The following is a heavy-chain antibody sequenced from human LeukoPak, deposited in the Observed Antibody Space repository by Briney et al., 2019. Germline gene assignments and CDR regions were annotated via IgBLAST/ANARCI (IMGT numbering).Heavy chain of an antibody. CDR3: ATIYDFWSGLGNYFDY. D-gene: IGHD3-3*01. CDR1: GYTFTSYY. Sequence: ASVKVSCKASGYTFTSYYMHWVRQPPGQGLEWMGIINPSGGSTIYAQKVQGRVTMTEDTSTDTAYMELSSLRSEDTAVYYCATIYDFWSGLGNYFDYWGQGTLVTVSS. CDR2: INPSGGST. J-gene: IGHJ4*02. V-gene: IGHV1-46*01.